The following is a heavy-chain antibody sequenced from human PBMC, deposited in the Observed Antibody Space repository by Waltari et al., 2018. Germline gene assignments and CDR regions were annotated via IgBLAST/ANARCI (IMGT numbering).Heavy chain of an antibody. Sequence: EVQLLESGGGLVQPGGSLRLSCAASGFTFSDYAMNWVRQAPGKGLVWVASISASGGSPDYVDSLKGRITISRDNSGNTVFLQINSLRAEDTAIYYCAKDQRVAPTSLPNYYYGMDVWGQGTTVTVSS. J-gene: IGHJ6*02. CDR2: ISASGGSP. V-gene: IGHV3-23*01. CDR3: AKDQRVAPTSLPNYYYGMDV. D-gene: IGHD1-1*01. CDR1: GFTFSDYA.